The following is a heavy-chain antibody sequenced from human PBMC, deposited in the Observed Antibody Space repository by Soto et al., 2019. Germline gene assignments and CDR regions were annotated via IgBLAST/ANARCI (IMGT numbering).Heavy chain of an antibody. V-gene: IGHV4-59*08. CDR2: IYYSGST. CDR1: GGSISSYY. Sequence: QVQLQESGPGLVTPSETLSLTCTVSGGSISSYYWSWIRQPPGKGLEWIGYIYYSGSTNYNPSLQIRVTMSVDTSKNQFSLKLSSVTAADTAVYYCAKHVSDYDMLIGLGVWGQGTLVTVST. CDR3: AKHVSDYDMLIGLGV. J-gene: IGHJ4*02. D-gene: IGHD3-9*01.